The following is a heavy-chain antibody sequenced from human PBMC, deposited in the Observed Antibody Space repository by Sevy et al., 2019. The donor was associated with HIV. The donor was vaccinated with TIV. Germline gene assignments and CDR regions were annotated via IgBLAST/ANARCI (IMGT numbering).Heavy chain of an antibody. CDR3: ATSQIAARRKNNWFDP. CDR1: GYTFTSYG. J-gene: IGHJ5*02. CDR2: ISAYNGNT. D-gene: IGHD6-6*01. V-gene: IGHV1-18*01. Sequence: ASVKVSCKASGYTFTSYGISWVRQAPGQGLEWMGWISAYNGNTNYAQKLQGRVTMTTDTSTSTAYMELGSLRSDDTAVYYCATSQIAARRKNNWFDPWGQGTLVTVSS.